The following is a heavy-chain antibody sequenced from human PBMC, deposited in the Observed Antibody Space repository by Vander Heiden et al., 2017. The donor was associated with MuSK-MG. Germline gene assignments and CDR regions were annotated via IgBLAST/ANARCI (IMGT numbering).Heavy chain of an antibody. J-gene: IGHJ5*02. Sequence: EVQLVESGGGWGQPGGSLSLASPASGSPVRVTSMSWVRRPPGKGLEWVSVIYSDDTTYYADSVKGRFTISRDNSKNTLYLQMNSLGAEDTALYYCARDRGSGNWYYQWGQGTLVTVSS. CDR3: ARDRGSGNWYYQ. V-gene: IGHV3-66*01. CDR2: IYSDDTT. CDR1: GSPVRVTS. D-gene: IGHD2-15*01.